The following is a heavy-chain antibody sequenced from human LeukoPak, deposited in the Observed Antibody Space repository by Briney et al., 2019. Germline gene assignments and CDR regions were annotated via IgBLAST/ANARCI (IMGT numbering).Heavy chain of an antibody. D-gene: IGHD6-19*01. V-gene: IGHV1-3*01. CDR1: GYTFSAYT. CDR2: IDADSGDT. Sequence: ASVKVSCKASGYTFSAYTIHWVRQAPGQRFEWMGWIDADSGDTRYSQNFQGRVTFARDTSASTVYMELSSLRSEDTAVYYCARGSTSDWPFDYWGQETLVTISS. CDR3: ARGSTSDWPFDY. J-gene: IGHJ4*02.